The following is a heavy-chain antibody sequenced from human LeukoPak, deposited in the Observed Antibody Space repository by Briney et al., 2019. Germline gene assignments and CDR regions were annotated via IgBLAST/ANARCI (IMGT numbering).Heavy chain of an antibody. D-gene: IGHD5-12*01. CDR3: AKDDAWLRFLY. V-gene: IGHV3-23*01. CDR2: ISGNGDMT. Sequence: GGSLRLSCVASGFTFSNHGMNWVRQAPGKGLEWVSGISGNGDMTYYADSVKGRFTISRDNSKNSLYLQMNSLRAEDTAIYYCAKDDAWLRFLYWGQGTLVTVSS. J-gene: IGHJ4*02. CDR1: GFTFSNHG.